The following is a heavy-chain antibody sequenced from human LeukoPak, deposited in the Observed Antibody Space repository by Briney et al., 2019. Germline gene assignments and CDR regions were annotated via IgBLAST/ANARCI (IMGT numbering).Heavy chain of an antibody. CDR3: AGRRVLDASFDY. CDR1: GFTFSNDY. CDR2: IYSGDNT. D-gene: IGHD3-16*01. J-gene: IGHJ4*02. V-gene: IGHV3-66*02. Sequence: GGSLRLSCAASGFTFSNDYMSWVRQAPGKGLEWVSVIYSGDNTYYVESVKGRFTISRDNSKNTLFLQMNRLRAEDTAVYYCAGRRVLDASFDYWGQGTLVTVSS.